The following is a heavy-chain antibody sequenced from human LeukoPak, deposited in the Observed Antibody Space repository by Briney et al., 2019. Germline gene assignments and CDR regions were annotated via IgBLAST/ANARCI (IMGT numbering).Heavy chain of an antibody. CDR2: ISGSGGST. J-gene: IGHJ3*02. CDR1: GFTFSSYA. CDR3: AKLRGKDGVRDSYDI. V-gene: IGHV3-23*01. Sequence: PGGSLRLSCAASGFTFSSYAMSWVRQAPGKGLEWVSAISGSGGSTYYADSVKGRFTISRDNSKNTLYLQMNSLRAEDTALYYCAKLRGKDGVRDSYDIWGQGTMVTVSS.